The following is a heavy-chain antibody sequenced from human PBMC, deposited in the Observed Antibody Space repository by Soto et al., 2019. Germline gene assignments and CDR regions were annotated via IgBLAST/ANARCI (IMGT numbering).Heavy chain of an antibody. CDR1: GDSVSSNSAA. V-gene: IGHV6-1*01. Sequence: KQSQTLSLTCAISGDSVSSNSAAWNWIRQSPSRGLEWLGRTYYRSKWYNDYAVSVKSRITINPDTSKNQFSLQLNSVTPEDTAVYYCASSKEQQHPWGTIDAFDIWGQGTMVTVSS. D-gene: IGHD6-13*01. CDR3: ASSKEQQHPWGTIDAFDI. J-gene: IGHJ3*02. CDR2: TYYRSKWYN.